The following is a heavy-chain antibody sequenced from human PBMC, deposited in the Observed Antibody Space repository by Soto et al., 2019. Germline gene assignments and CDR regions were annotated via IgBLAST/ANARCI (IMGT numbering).Heavy chain of an antibody. J-gene: IGHJ4*02. CDR1: GFSLSSTGVG. CDR2: INWNVDK. V-gene: IGHV2-5*01. CDR3: ARSGHNSGFFYYDY. D-gene: IGHD3-22*01. Sequence: QITLKESGPTLVKVTQTVTLTCTFSGFSLSSTGVGVGWIRQPPGKALEGLALINWNVDKRYNPSLKSRLTITKDTSKNQVVLTMTNMDPVDTAAYYCARSGHNSGFFYYDYWGQGTLVTVSS.